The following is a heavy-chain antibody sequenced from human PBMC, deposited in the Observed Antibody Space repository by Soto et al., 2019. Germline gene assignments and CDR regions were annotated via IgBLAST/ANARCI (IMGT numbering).Heavy chain of an antibody. CDR2: ISGTSDSI. J-gene: IGHJ4*02. V-gene: IGHV3-11*06. Sequence: PGGSLRLSCAASGFTFSDYYMSWIRQVPGKGLEWVAYISGTSDSIPYADSVKGRFTISRDNAKNSLYLQMNSLRAEDTAVYYCARVGVVTAAGTSDYWGQGTRVTVSS. D-gene: IGHD6-13*01. CDR1: GFTFSDYY. CDR3: ARVGVVTAAGTSDY.